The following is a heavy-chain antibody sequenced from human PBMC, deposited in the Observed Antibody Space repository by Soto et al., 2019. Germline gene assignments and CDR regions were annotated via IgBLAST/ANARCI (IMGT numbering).Heavy chain of an antibody. CDR3: AKVQEFCGFNCYIVDS. CDR2: IDPSDSYI. Sequence: GETLKISCKGSGYNFSNYWISWVRQMPGKGLEWMGKIDPSDSYINYSPPFQGHVTISVDKSITTAHVEWRSLKASDTALYYCAKVQEFCGFNCYIVDSWGQGVLVTVSS. D-gene: IGHD2-21*02. V-gene: IGHV5-10-1*01. J-gene: IGHJ4*02. CDR1: GYNFSNYW.